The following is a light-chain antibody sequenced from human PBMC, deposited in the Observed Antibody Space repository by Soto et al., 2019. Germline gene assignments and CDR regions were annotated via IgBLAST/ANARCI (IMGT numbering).Light chain of an antibody. CDR3: QQSYSSPPT. Sequence: DIQMTQSPSSLSASVGDRVTITCRASQSISRYLNWYQQKPGKAPELLIYGASSLQSGIPSRFSGSGSGTDFSLTISSLQPEDFATYHCQQSYSSPPTFGGGTKVEIK. CDR2: GAS. CDR1: QSISRY. V-gene: IGKV1-39*01. J-gene: IGKJ4*01.